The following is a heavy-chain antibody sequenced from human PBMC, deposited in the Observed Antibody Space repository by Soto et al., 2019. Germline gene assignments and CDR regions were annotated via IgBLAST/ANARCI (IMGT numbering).Heavy chain of an antibody. D-gene: IGHD2-15*01. CDR2: ISSSNRTI. V-gene: IGHV3-48*02. CDR1: GFTFRSYS. Sequence: EVQLVESGGGLKQPGGSLRLSCAASGFTFRSYSMNWVRQAPGKGLEWVSYISSSNRTINYADSVKGRFIISRDNAKNSLYLQMHSLREEDTAVYYCAREGWPLRQTGMDVWGQGTTVTVSS. J-gene: IGHJ6*02. CDR3: AREGWPLRQTGMDV.